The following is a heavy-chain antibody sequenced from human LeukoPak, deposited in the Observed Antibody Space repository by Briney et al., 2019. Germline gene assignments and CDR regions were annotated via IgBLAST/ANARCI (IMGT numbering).Heavy chain of an antibody. J-gene: IGHJ4*02. CDR1: GFTFSSYA. Sequence: PGGSLRLSCAASGFTFSSYAMHWVRQAPGKGLEWVAVISYDGSNKYYADSVKGRFTISRDNSKNTLYLQINSLRAEDTAVYYCARSGYDSDEGYFDYWGQGTLVTVSS. D-gene: IGHD5-12*01. CDR3: ARSGYDSDEGYFDY. CDR2: ISYDGSNK. V-gene: IGHV3-30-3*01.